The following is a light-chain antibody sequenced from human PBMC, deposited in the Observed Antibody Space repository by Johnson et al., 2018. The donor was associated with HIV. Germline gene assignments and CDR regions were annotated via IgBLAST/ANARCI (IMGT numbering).Light chain of an antibody. CDR1: SSNIGNNY. CDR3: AAWDDSLNGPV. V-gene: IGLV1-44*01. CDR2: ENN. Sequence: QSVLTQPPSVSAAPGQKVTISCSGSSSNIGNNYVSWYQQLPGTAPKLLIYENNKRPSGVPDRFSGSKSGTSASLAISGLQSEDEADYYCAAWDDSLNGPVLGTGTKVTVL. J-gene: IGLJ1*01.